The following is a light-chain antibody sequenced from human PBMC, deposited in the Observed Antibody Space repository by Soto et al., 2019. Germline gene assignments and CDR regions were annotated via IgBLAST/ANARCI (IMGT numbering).Light chain of an antibody. Sequence: DIQMTQSPSSLSASVGDRVTITCRASQGISNSLAWYQQKPGKVPKLLIYAASTLQSGVPSRFSGSGSGTDFTLTISSLRPEDVASYYCQKYNSAPYTFCQGTKLAIK. V-gene: IGKV1-27*01. CDR3: QKYNSAPYT. J-gene: IGKJ2*01. CDR1: QGISNS. CDR2: AAS.